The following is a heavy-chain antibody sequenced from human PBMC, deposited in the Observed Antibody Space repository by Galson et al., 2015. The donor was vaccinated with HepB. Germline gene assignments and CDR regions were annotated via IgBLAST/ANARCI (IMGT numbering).Heavy chain of an antibody. CDR3: ARGLTYYYDSSCYETNNDAFYI. CDR2: ISSSSSYI. J-gene: IGHJ3*02. V-gene: IGHV3-21*01. D-gene: IGHD3-22*01. CDR1: GFTFSSYS. Sequence: SLRLSCAASGFTFSSYSMNWVRQAPGKGLEWVSSISSSSSYIYYADSVKGRFTISRDNAKNSLYLQMNSLRAEDTAVYYCARGLTYYYDSSCYETNNDAFYIWGQATMVTVSS.